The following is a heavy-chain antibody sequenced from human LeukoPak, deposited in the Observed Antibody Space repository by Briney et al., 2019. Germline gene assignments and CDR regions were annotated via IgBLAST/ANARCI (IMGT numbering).Heavy chain of an antibody. CDR2: IYYSGST. Sequence: PSETLSLTCTVSGGSISSYYWSWIRQPPGKGLGWIGYIYYSGSTNYNPSLKSRVTISVDTSKNQFCLKLSSVTAADTAVYYCARGRYYDFWSGYYSDYYYGMDVWGQGTTVTVSS. CDR3: ARGRYYDFWSGYYSDYYYGMDV. J-gene: IGHJ6*02. D-gene: IGHD3-3*01. V-gene: IGHV4-59*01. CDR1: GGSISSYY.